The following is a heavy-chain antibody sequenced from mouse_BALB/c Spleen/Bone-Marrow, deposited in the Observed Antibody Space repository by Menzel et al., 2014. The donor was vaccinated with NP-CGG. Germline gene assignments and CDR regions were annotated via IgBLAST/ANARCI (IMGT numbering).Heavy chain of an antibody. V-gene: IGHV14-3*02. J-gene: IGHJ4*01. D-gene: IGHD1-2*01. CDR1: GFNIKDTY. CDR2: IDPANGNT. Sequence: EVKLEESGAELVKPGASVKLSCTASGFNIKDTYIHWVKQRPEQGLEWIGRIDPANGNTKYDPKFQGKATITADTSSNTAYLQLSSLTSEGTAVYYCAEITTAAFYVMDYWGQGTSVTVST. CDR3: AEITTAAFYVMDY.